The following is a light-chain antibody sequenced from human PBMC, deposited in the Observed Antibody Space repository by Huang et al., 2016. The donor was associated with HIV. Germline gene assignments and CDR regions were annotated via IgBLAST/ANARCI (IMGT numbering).Light chain of an antibody. V-gene: IGKV2-28*01. Sequence: DIVMTQSPLSLPVTPGEPASIYCRSSQSLLHSSGYTYLDWYLQKPGQSPQLLIYLGSNRASGVPDRFSGSGSGTDFTLKISRVEAEDVGVYYCMQTLQTPITFGQGTRLEIK. CDR2: LGS. CDR3: MQTLQTPIT. CDR1: QSLLHSSGYTY. J-gene: IGKJ5*01.